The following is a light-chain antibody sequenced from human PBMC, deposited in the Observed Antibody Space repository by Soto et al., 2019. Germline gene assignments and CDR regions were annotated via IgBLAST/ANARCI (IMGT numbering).Light chain of an antibody. V-gene: IGLV1-40*01. CDR1: SSNIGAGYD. Sequence: QSVLTQPPSVSRAPGQRVTISCTGSSSNIGAGYDVHWYQQLPGTAPKLLIYGNSNRPSGVPDRFSGSKSGTSASLAITGLQAEYEADYYCQSYDSSLSGSRVFVGGTQLTVL. CDR3: QSYDSSLSGSRV. CDR2: GNS. J-gene: IGLJ2*01.